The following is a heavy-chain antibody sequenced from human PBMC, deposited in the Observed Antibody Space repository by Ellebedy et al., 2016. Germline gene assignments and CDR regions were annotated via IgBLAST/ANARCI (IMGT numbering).Heavy chain of an antibody. CDR3: ARDRSPLDDDILTGD. J-gene: IGHJ4*02. V-gene: IGHV3-21*01. D-gene: IGHD3-9*01. Sequence: GESLKISCAASGFTFSSYSMNWVRQAPGKGLEWVSSISSSSSYIYYADSVKGRFTISRDNAKNSLYLQMNSLRAEDTAVYYCARDRSPLDDDILTGDWGQGTLVTVSS. CDR2: ISSSSSYI. CDR1: GFTFSSYS.